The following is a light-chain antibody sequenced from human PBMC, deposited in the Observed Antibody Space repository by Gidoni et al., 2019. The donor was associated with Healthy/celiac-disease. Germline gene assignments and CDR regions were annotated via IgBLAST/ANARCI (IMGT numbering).Light chain of an antibody. J-gene: IGKJ4*01. V-gene: IGKV2-28*01. CDR3: MQALQTPT. CDR2: LGS. CDR1: QSLLHSNGYNY. Sequence: DNVMTQSPLSLPVTPGEPASISCRSSQSLLHSNGYNYLDWYLQKPGQPPQLLIYLGSNRASGVPDRFSGSGSGTDFTLKISRVEAEDVGVYYCMQALQTPTFGGGTKVEIK.